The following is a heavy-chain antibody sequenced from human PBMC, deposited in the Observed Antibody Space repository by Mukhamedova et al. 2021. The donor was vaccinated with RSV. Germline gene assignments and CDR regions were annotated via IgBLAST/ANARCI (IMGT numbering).Heavy chain of an antibody. CDR3: VRTTYYYDAQGDY. Sequence: WMSWVRQPPGKGLEWVANIKQDGSKTYYVDSVRGRFTISRDNAKNSLYLQMNSLRDKDTAVYYCVRTTYYYDAQGDYWGQGTLVT. J-gene: IGHJ4*02. D-gene: IGHD3-22*01. CDR2: IKQDGSKT. CDR1: W. V-gene: IGHV3-7*01.